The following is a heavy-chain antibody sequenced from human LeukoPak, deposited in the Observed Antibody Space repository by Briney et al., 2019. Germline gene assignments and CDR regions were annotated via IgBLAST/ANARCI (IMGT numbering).Heavy chain of an antibody. V-gene: IGHV3-23*01. J-gene: IGHJ4*02. CDR3: AKGSSSSRPYYFDY. D-gene: IGHD6-6*01. CDR1: GFTFSSYA. CDR2: ITGNGGDT. Sequence: GGSLRLSCAASGFTFSSYAMSWVRRTPGKGLEWVSAITGNGGDTYSADSVKGRLTISRDNSKNTLYLQMDSLRAEDAAVYYCAKGSSSSRPYYFDYWGQGTLVTVSS.